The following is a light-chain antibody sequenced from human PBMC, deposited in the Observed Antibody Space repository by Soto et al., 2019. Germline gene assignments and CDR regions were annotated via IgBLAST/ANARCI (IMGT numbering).Light chain of an antibody. CDR2: QSS. Sequence: DVKMSQSPSALSTYVGDRVTITCLARQSISNWLVWYQQEPGKAPKLLIYQSSSLERGVPSRFSGRGSGTEFTLTINSLQSEDFAAYYCQQYYSYPWPVGQGTKVAIK. CDR1: QSISNW. J-gene: IGKJ1*01. CDR3: QQYYSYPWP. V-gene: IGKV1-5*03.